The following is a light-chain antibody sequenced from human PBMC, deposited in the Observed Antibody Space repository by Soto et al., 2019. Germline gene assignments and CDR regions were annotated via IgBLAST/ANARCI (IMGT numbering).Light chain of an antibody. CDR3: QQLNNYPS. V-gene: IGKV1-9*01. CDR2: ATS. CDR1: QGFNNF. J-gene: IGKJ5*01. Sequence: DIQLTQSPSFLSASVGDRVTITCRASQGFNNFFAWYQQKPGTAPKLLIYATSTLQSGVPSRFSGSGSGTRFTLTISSLQPEDFATYYCQQLNNYPSFGQGTXL.